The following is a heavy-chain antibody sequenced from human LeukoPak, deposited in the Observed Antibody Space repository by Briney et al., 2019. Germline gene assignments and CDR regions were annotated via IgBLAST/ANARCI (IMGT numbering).Heavy chain of an antibody. CDR2: IYHSGST. CDR1: GYSISSGYY. V-gene: IGHV4-38-2*01. CDR3: ARGPPDYFNY. J-gene: IGHJ4*02. Sequence: SETLSLTCAVSGYSISSGYYWGWIRQPPGKGLEWIGSIYHSGSTYYNPSLKSRVTISVDTSKNQFSLKLSSVTAAGTAVYYCARGPPDYFNYWGQGTLVTVSS.